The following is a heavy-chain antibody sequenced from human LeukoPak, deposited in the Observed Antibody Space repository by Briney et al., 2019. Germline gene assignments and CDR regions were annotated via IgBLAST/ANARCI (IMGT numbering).Heavy chain of an antibody. CDR2: MNPKSGNT. Sequence: ASVKVSCKASGYTFSSYDVNWVRQATGQGLEWMGWMNPKSGNTGHVQKFQGRITMTRNTSINTAYMELRSLRSDDTAVYYCARDYITMVRGVRVQGAFDIWGQGTMVTVSS. CDR1: GYTFSSYD. D-gene: IGHD3-10*01. J-gene: IGHJ3*02. V-gene: IGHV1-8*01. CDR3: ARDYITMVRGVRVQGAFDI.